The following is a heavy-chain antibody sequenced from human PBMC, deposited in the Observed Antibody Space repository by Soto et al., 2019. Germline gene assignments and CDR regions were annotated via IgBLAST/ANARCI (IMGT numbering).Heavy chain of an antibody. V-gene: IGHV2-5*02. CDR2: IYWDDDN. CDR3: APSGGLGPKYNGMDV. CDR1: GFSLSSSGVG. Sequence: QITLKESGPTLVKPTQTLTLTCTCSGFSLSSSGVGVGWIRQPPGQALEWLALIYWDDDNRYSPSLKSRLTITKDTSKNQVILTMTNMDPVDTATYYCAPSGGLGPKYNGMDVWGQGTTVTVSS. J-gene: IGHJ6*02. D-gene: IGHD3-16*01.